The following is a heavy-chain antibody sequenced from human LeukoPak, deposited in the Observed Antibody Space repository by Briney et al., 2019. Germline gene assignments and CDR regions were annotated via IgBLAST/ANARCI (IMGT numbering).Heavy chain of an antibody. CDR1: GFTFSNYA. V-gene: IGHV3-23*01. CDR3: ARDAYSSSWYRWFDP. D-gene: IGHD6-13*01. CDR2: ISASGDTT. J-gene: IGHJ5*02. Sequence: GGSLRLSCAASGFTFSNYAMNWVRQAPGKGLEWVSAISASGDTTYYADSVKGRFTISRDNSKNTLYLQMNSLRAEDTAVYYCARDAYSSSWYRWFDPWGQGTLVTVSS.